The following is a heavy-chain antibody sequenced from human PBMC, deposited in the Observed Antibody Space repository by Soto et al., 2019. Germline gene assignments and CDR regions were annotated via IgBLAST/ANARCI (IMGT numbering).Heavy chain of an antibody. CDR2: ISGSGGST. D-gene: IGHD1-1*01. V-gene: IGHV3-23*01. Sequence: EVQLLESGGGLVQPGGSLRLSCAASGFTFSSYVMSWVRQAPGKGLEWVSGISGSGGSTYYADSVKGRFTISRDNFKNTLSLHMNSLRAEDTAVYYCASPGNPLDYWGQGTLVTVSS. J-gene: IGHJ4*02. CDR3: ASPGNPLDY. CDR1: GFTFSSYV.